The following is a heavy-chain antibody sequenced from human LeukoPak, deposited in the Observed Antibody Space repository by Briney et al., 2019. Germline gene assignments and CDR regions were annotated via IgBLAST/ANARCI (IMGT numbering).Heavy chain of an antibody. CDR2: ISSYNGNT. CDR3: ARVSYCSGGSCYLGRSYYFDY. V-gene: IGHV1-18*01. Sequence: ASVKVSCKASGYTFTSYGISWVRQAPGQRLEWIGWISSYNGNTNYAQKLQGRVTMTTDTSTSTAYMELRSLRSDDTAVYYCARVSYCSGGSCYLGRSYYFDYWGQGTLVTVSS. J-gene: IGHJ4*02. CDR1: GYTFTSYG. D-gene: IGHD2-15*01.